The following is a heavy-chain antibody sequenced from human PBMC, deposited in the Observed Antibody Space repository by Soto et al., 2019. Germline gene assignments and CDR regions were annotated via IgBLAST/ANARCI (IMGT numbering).Heavy chain of an antibody. V-gene: IGHV4-31*03. D-gene: IGHD2-21*01. CDR1: GGSISSGGYY. CDR2: TYYSGTT. J-gene: IGHJ6*02. CDR3: AASWVGCGGFNYYGMDV. Sequence: QVQLQESGPGLVKPSQTLSLTCTVSGGSISSGGYYWNWIRQHPGKGLEWIGYTYYSGTTYSSPSLKSRVTISVDTSKNQFSLKLSSVTAADTAVYYCAASWVGCGGFNYYGMDVWGQGTTVTVSS.